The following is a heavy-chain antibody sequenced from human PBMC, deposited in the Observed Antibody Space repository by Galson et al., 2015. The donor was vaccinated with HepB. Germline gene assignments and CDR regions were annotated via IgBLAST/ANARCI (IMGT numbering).Heavy chain of an antibody. D-gene: IGHD3-22*01. Sequence: SLRLSCAASGFTFSSYSMNWVRQAPGEGLEWVSSISSSSSYIYYADSVKGRFTISRDNAKNSLYLQMNSLRAEDTAVYYCARCYYDSSGLEPNAFDIWGQGTMVTVSS. CDR2: ISSSSSYI. CDR1: GFTFSSYS. J-gene: IGHJ3*02. CDR3: ARCYYDSSGLEPNAFDI. V-gene: IGHV3-21*01.